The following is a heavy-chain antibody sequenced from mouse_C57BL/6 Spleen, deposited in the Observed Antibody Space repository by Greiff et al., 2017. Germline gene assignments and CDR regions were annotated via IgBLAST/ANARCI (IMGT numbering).Heavy chain of an antibody. J-gene: IGHJ4*01. V-gene: IGHV1-69*01. Sequence: QVQLQQPGAELVMPGASVKLSCKASGYTFTSYWMHWVKQRPGQGLEWIGEIDPSDSYTNYNQKFKGKSTLTVDKSSSTAYMQLSSLTSEDSAVYYCARRGPNWDNYAMDYWGQGTSVTVSS. D-gene: IGHD4-1*01. CDR2: IDPSDSYT. CDR3: ARRGPNWDNYAMDY. CDR1: GYTFTSYW.